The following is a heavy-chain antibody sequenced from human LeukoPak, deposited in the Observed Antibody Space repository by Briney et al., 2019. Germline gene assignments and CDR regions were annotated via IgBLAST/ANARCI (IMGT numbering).Heavy chain of an antibody. Sequence: SETLSLTRTVSGGSISSYYWSWIRQPPGKGLEWIGYIYYSGSTNYNPSLKSRVTISVDTSKNQFSLKLSSVTAADTAVYYCARVKRVYCGGDCYHNAFDIWGQGTMVTVSS. CDR3: ARVKRVYCGGDCYHNAFDI. CDR1: GGSISSYY. D-gene: IGHD2-21*01. V-gene: IGHV4-59*01. J-gene: IGHJ3*02. CDR2: IYYSGST.